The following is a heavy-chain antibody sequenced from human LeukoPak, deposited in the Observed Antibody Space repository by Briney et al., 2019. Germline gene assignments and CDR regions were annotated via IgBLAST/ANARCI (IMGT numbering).Heavy chain of an antibody. CDR1: GFTFSSYA. V-gene: IGHV4-34*01. D-gene: IGHD6-19*01. CDR3: ASGGAVAAEYYFDY. J-gene: IGHJ4*02. Sequence: KAGGSLRLSCAASGFTFSSYAMSWVRQAPGKGLEWIGEINHSGSTNYNPSLKSRVTISVDTSKNQFSLKLSSVTAADTAVYYCASGGAVAAEYYFDYWGQGTLVTVSS. CDR2: INHSGST.